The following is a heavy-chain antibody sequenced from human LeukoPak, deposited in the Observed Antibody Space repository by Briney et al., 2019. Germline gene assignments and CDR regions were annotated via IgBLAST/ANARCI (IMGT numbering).Heavy chain of an antibody. CDR1: GFTFSSYW. Sequence: GGSLRLSWAASGFTFSSYWMHWVRQAPGKGLVWVSRINSDESSTSYADSVKGRFTISRDNAKNTLYLQMNSLRAEDPAVYYCVDRNTNYWGQGTLVTVSS. D-gene: IGHD1-26*01. CDR3: VDRNTNY. CDR2: INSDESST. V-gene: IGHV3-74*01. J-gene: IGHJ4*02.